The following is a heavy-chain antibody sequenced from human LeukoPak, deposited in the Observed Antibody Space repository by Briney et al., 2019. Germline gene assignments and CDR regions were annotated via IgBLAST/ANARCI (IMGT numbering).Heavy chain of an antibody. CDR3: ARDNYGIQHVGPAFDY. Sequence: GASVRVSCKASGYTFTSYYLHWVRQAPGQGLEWMGLINPSGSSTSNTQKFQGRVTMTRDTSTSTVYMDLSSLRSEDTAVYYCARDNYGIQHVGPAFDYWGQGTLVTVSS. V-gene: IGHV1-46*01. CDR2: INPSGSST. J-gene: IGHJ4*02. CDR1: GYTFTSYY. D-gene: IGHD5-18*01.